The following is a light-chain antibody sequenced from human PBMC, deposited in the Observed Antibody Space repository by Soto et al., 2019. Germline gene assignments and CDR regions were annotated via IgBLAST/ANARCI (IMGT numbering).Light chain of an antibody. Sequence: EIVLKQFPGTLSLSTGASATLSCGASQSVNSNYVAWYQQKPGQAPRLLIYGASSRATGIPDRFSGSGSGTDLTITISRLEPEDFTVYYCQQYASSPLTFGGGTKVDIK. CDR3: QQYASSPLT. CDR2: GAS. V-gene: IGKV3-20*01. J-gene: IGKJ4*01. CDR1: QSVNSNY.